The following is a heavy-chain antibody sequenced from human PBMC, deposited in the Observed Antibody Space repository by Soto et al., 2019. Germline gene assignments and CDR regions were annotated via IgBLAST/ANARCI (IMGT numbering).Heavy chain of an antibody. V-gene: IGHV3-23*01. CDR2: ISGSDGKT. J-gene: IGHJ4*02. CDR3: ARWSYLDY. Sequence: PVGSLRLSCAASGFSFGSYALSWVRQAPGKGPEWVSTISGSDGKTFYADSVKGRFSISRDTSQSTLYLQMNSLRADDTAMYYCARWSYLDYWGQGTRVTVSS. CDR1: GFSFGSYA. D-gene: IGHD3-3*01.